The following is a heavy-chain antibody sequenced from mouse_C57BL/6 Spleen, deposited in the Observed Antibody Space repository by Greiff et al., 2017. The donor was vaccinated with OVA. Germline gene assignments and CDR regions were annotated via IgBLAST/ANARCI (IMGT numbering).Heavy chain of an antibody. J-gene: IGHJ4*01. CDR3: ARGSYYGSSSLYYAMDY. Sequence: EVQLVESGGGLVKPGGSLKLSCAASGFTFSDYGMHWVRQAPEKGLEWVAYISSGSSTIYYADTVKGRFTISRDNAKNTLFLQMTSLRSEDTAMYYCARGSYYGSSSLYYAMDYWGQGTSVTVSS. V-gene: IGHV5-17*01. CDR2: ISSGSSTI. CDR1: GFTFSDYG. D-gene: IGHD1-1*01.